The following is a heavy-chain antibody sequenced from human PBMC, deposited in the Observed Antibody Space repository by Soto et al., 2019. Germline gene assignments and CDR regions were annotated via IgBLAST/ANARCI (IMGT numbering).Heavy chain of an antibody. CDR3: ARDGGDCGYRLAYYYYIGMDV. CDR2: MNPNSGNT. Sequence: ASVKVSCKASGYTFTSYDINWVRQATGQGIEWMGWMNPNSGNTGYAQKFQGRVTMTRNTSISTAYMELSSLRSEDTAVYYCARDGGDCGYRLAYYYYIGMDVWGQGTTVTVSS. J-gene: IGHJ6*02. V-gene: IGHV1-8*01. D-gene: IGHD2-21*02. CDR1: GYTFTSYD.